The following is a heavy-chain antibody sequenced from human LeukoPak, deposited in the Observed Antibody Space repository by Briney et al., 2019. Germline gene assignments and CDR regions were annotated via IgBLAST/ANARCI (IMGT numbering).Heavy chain of an antibody. CDR3: AKQSAGSAAWYSLHYDF. CDR2: VDGGGGGT. D-gene: IGHD6-13*01. CDR1: GFTFSSYW. Sequence: GGSLRLSCAASGFTFSSYWMHWVRQAPGKGLVWVSSVDGGGGGTYYADSVKGRFTISRDNSKDTLYLQMNGLRAEDTAVYFCAKQSAGSAAWYSLHYDFWGQGTLVTVSS. J-gene: IGHJ4*02. V-gene: IGHV3-23*01.